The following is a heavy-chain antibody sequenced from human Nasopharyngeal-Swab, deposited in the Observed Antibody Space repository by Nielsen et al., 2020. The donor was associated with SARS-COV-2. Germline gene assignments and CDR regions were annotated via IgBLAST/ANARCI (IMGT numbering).Heavy chain of an antibody. V-gene: IGHV3-73*01. J-gene: IGHJ4*02. CDR3: TRCGGGCYSGRDY. CDR2: IRSKGNNYAT. Sequence: GESLKISCAASGFTFSDSAIHWVRQAPGEGLEWVARIRSKGNNYATAYSASVKGRFIIFRDDPTNTAYLQMNSLKTEDTAMYYCTRCGGGCYSGRDYWGQGTLVTVSS. CDR1: GFTFSDSA. D-gene: IGHD2-15*01.